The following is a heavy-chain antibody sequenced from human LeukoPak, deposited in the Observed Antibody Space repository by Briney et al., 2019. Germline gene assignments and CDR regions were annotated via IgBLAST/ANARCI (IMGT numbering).Heavy chain of an antibody. V-gene: IGHV3-23*01. J-gene: IGHJ3*02. CDR2: ISGSGGST. Sequence: GGSLRLSCAASGFTFSSYAMSWVSQAPGKGLEWVSAISGSGGSTYYADSVKGRFTISRDNSKNTLYLQMNSLRAEDTAVYYCAKDRMTRITIFGVVINDAFDIWGQGTMVTVSS. CDR1: GFTFSSYA. D-gene: IGHD3-3*01. CDR3: AKDRMTRITIFGVVINDAFDI.